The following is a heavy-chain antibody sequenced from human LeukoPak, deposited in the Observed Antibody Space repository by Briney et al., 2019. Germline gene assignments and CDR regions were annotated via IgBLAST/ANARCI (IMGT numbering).Heavy chain of an antibody. J-gene: IGHJ4*02. CDR3: ARGSWGFDY. V-gene: IGHV4-34*01. CDR1: GGSFSGYY. D-gene: IGHD3-16*01. Sequence: SETLSLTCAVYGGSFSGYYWSWIRQPPGKGLEWIGEINHNGSTNYNPSLKSRATISVDTSKNQFSLKLSSVTAADTAVYYCARGSWGFDYWGQGTLVTVSS. CDR2: INHNGST.